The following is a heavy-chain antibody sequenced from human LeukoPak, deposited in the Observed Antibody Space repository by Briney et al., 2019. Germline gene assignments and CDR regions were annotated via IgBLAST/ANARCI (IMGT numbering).Heavy chain of an antibody. J-gene: IGHJ4*02. CDR3: AKDPYSYGSYFDY. Sequence: GGSLRLSCAASGFTFSGCGMHWVRRAPGKGLEWVAFIWYDGRDKYYADSVKGQFTISRDNSKNTLYLQMNSLRAEDTAVYYCAKDPYSYGSYFDYWGQGTLVTVSS. D-gene: IGHD5-18*01. CDR1: GFTFSGCG. CDR2: IWYDGRDK. V-gene: IGHV3-30*02.